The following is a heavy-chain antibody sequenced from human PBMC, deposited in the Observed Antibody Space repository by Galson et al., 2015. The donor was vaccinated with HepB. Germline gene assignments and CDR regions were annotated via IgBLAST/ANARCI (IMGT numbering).Heavy chain of an antibody. Sequence: SVKVSCKASGYTFTSYYMHWVRQAPGQGLEWMGIINPSGGSTSYAQKFQGRVTTTRDTSTSTVYMELSSLRSEDTAVYYCARGGYSGYYYYYYYMDVWGKGTTVTVSS. J-gene: IGHJ6*03. CDR2: INPSGGST. CDR1: GYTFTSYY. D-gene: IGHD2-15*01. V-gene: IGHV1-46*03. CDR3: ARGGYSGYYYYYYYMDV.